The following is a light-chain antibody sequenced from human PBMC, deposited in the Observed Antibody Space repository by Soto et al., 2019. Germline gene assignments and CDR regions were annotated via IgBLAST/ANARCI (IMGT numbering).Light chain of an antibody. CDR3: QQYYRTPPT. CDR1: QSVLYDSNNKNY. Sequence: DLLLTQSPDSLAVSLGERATVNCKSSQSVLYDSNNKNYLAWYQQKPGQPPKLLIYWASTRESGVPDRFSGSGSGTDFTLTISSLQAEDVAVYYCQQYYRTPPTFGQGTKVDI. CDR2: WAS. V-gene: IGKV4-1*01. J-gene: IGKJ1*01.